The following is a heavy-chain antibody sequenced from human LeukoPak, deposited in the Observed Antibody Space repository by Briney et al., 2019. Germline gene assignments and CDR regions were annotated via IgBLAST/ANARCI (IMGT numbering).Heavy chain of an antibody. CDR2: IYYSGST. Sequence: SETLSLTCTVSGGSISSYYWSWIRQPPGKGLEWIGYIYYSGSTNYNPSLKSRVTISVDTSKNQFSLKLSSVTAADTAVYYCARSPYYYDSSGYYYSPFDYWGQGTLVTVSS. V-gene: IGHV4-59*08. D-gene: IGHD3-22*01. J-gene: IGHJ4*02. CDR3: ARSPYYYDSSGYYYSPFDY. CDR1: GGSISSYY.